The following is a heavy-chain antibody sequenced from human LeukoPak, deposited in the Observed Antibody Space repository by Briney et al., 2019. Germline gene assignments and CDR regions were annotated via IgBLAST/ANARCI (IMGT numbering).Heavy chain of an antibody. J-gene: IGHJ4*02. CDR2: INPNSGGT. D-gene: IGHD2-15*01. Sequence: ASVKVSCKASGYTFTGYYMHWVRQAPGQGLEWMGWINPNSGGTNYAQKFQGRVTMTRDTSISTAYMELSSLRSDDTAVYYCARLGSHCSGSSCYGTFDYWGQGTLVTVSS. CDR1: GYTFTGYY. V-gene: IGHV1-2*02. CDR3: ARLGSHCSGSSCYGTFDY.